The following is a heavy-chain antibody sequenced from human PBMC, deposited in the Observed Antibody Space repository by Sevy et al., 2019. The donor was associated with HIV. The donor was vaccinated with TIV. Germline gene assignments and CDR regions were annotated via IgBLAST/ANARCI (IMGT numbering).Heavy chain of an antibody. Sequence: GGSLRLSCAASGFTFSANWMNWVRQAPGKGLEWVANIKADGGDKHYVDSVEGRVTITRDNAKNLLFLQMNSLRVEDTAVYYCAHETFGRFESWGQGTLVTVSS. CDR3: AHETFGRFES. CDR2: IKADGGDK. D-gene: IGHD3-16*01. CDR1: GFTFSANW. J-gene: IGHJ4*02. V-gene: IGHV3-7*01.